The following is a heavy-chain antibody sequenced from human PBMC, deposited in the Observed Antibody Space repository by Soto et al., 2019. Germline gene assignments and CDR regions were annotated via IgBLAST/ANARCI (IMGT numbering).Heavy chain of an antibody. Sequence: QVQLQQWGAGLLKPSETLSLTCAVYGGSFSGYYWSWIRQPPGKGLEWIGEINHRGSTNYNPSLKSRVTISVDTSKSQLSLKLSSVTAADTAVYYCAHTDYYYYGMDVWGQGTTVTVSS. CDR3: AHTDYYYYGMDV. J-gene: IGHJ6*02. CDR2: INHRGST. D-gene: IGHD2-2*02. CDR1: GGSFSGYY. V-gene: IGHV4-34*01.